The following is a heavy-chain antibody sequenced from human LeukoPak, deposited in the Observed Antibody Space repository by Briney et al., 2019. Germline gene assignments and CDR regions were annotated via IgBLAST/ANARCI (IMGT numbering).Heavy chain of an antibody. V-gene: IGHV4-59*08. CDR3: ARHSICFDP. CDR1: GGSISSYY. CDR2: ISYSGST. Sequence: SETLSLTCTVSGGSISSYYWCWLRQPPGKGLEWIGYISYSGSTNYNPSLKSRVTISVDTSKNQFSLKLTSVTAADTAVYYCARHSICFDPWGQGTLVTVSS. J-gene: IGHJ5*02.